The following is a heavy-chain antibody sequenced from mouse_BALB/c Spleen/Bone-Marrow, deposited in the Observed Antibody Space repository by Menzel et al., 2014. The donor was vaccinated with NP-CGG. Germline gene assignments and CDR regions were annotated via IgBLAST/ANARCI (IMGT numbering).Heavy chain of an antibody. J-gene: IGHJ1*01. V-gene: IGHV1-9*01. CDR1: GYTLSSYW. CDR2: ILPGSGST. CDR3: AREDGLWYFDV. Sequence: QVQLQQPGAELMKPGASVKISCKATGYTLSSYWIEWVKQRPGHGLEWIGEILPGSGSTNYNEKFKGKATFTADTSSNTAYMQLSSLTSEDSAVYYCAREDGLWYFDVWGAGTTVTVSP. D-gene: IGHD1-1*01.